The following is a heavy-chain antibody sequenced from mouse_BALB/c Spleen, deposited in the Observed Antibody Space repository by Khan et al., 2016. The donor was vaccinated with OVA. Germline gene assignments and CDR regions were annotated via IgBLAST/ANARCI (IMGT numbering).Heavy chain of an antibody. CDR2: ISYSVNT. J-gene: IGHJ2*02. D-gene: IGHD1-1*01. CDR3: ARVYGGDFDY. Sequence: EVQLQESGPGLVKPSQSLSLTCTVTGYSITSDYAWNWIRQFPGNKLEWMGFISYSVNTKYNPSLKSRFSITRDTSKNQFFLQLNSVTTEDTATYYCARVYGGDFDYWGQGTSLTVSS. V-gene: IGHV3-2*02. CDR1: GYSITSDYA.